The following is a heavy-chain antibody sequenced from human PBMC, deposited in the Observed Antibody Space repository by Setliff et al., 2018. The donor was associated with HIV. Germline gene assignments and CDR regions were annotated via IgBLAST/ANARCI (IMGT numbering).Heavy chain of an antibody. D-gene: IGHD5-12*01. J-gene: IGHJ4*03. CDR2: INPTVNT. Sequence: LSLTCAVSGGSLSGYYWTWIRQPPGKGLEWIGEINPTVNTNYNPSLKSRVIISVDTSQNEFSLTLNSVTAADPAVYFCARGLLYSSSYYDYWGQGALVTVSS. V-gene: IGHV4-34*01. CDR3: ARGLLYSSSYYDY. CDR1: GGSLSGYY.